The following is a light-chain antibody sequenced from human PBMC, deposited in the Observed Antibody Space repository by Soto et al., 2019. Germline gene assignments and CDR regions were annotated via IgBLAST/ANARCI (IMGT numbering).Light chain of an antibody. V-gene: IGKV1-12*01. Sequence: DIQMTQSPSSVSASVGDRVTITCRASQDINKWLACYQQRPGKAPNLLIYTTSTLQKGVPSRFSGSGFGTDFTLTISSLQPADFATYYCQQTNRFPWTFGQGTKVDIK. CDR3: QQTNRFPWT. CDR2: TTS. J-gene: IGKJ1*01. CDR1: QDINKW.